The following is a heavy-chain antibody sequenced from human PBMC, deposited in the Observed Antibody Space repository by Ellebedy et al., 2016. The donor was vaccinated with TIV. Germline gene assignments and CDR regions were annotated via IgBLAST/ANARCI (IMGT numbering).Heavy chain of an antibody. CDR3: ARDTNIVVIPAALDY. Sequence: ASVKVSXXVFGDSLSELSMHWVRQAPGKGLEWMGSFDHEDGEILYSQKFQGRVTMTDGTSTDTAYMELRSLRSDDTAVYYCARDTNIVVIPAALDYWGQGTLVTVSS. J-gene: IGHJ4*02. CDR2: FDHEDGEI. D-gene: IGHD2-2*01. V-gene: IGHV1-24*01. CDR1: GDSLSELS.